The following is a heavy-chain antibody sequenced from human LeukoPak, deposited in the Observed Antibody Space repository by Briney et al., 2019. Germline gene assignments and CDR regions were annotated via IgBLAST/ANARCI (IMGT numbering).Heavy chain of an antibody. J-gene: IGHJ4*02. CDR1: GFTFSHYW. CDR2: IVSDGSGT. V-gene: IGHV3-74*01. D-gene: IGHD6-6*01. Sequence: GGSLRLSCAASGFTFSHYWMVWVRQTPEKGLVWVSHIVSDGSGTSYADSVKGRFTMSRDNAKDTLYLQMDSLRTEDTAVYYCARAAYNSSPGYWGQGTLVTVSS. CDR3: ARAAYNSSPGY.